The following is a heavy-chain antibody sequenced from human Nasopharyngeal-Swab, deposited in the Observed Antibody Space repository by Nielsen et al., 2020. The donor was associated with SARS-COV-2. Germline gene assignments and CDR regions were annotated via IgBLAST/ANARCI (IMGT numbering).Heavy chain of an antibody. J-gene: IGHJ3*02. CDR3: ATGAFDI. CDR2: ISYDGSNK. Sequence: SLKISCAASGFTFSSYAMHWVRQAPGKGLEWVAVISYDGSNKYYADSVKGRFTISRDNSKNTLYLQMNSLRAEDTAVYYCATGAFDIWGQGTMVTVSS. V-gene: IGHV3-30-3*01. CDR1: GFTFSSYA.